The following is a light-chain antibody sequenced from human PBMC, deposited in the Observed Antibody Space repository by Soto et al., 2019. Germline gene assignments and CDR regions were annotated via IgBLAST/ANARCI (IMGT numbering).Light chain of an antibody. CDR3: SSYTSSSNRAYV. CDR1: SSDVGGYNY. CDR2: DVS. Sequence: QSALTQPASGSGSPGQSITISCTGTSSDVGGYNYVSWYQQHPGQAPKLMIYDVSNRPSGVSNRFSGSKSVNTASLTISGLQAEDEADYYCSSYTSSSNRAYVFGNRTKLTVL. J-gene: IGLJ1*01. V-gene: IGLV2-14*01.